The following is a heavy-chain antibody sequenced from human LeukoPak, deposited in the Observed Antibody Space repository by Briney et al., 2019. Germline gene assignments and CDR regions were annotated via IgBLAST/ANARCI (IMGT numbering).Heavy chain of an antibody. V-gene: IGHV3-30*02. D-gene: IGHD3-3*01. J-gene: IGHJ4*02. CDR3: AKTAEFGRYFDY. Sequence: GGSLRLSCAASGLTFSSYGVHGVRQAPGKGLEWVAFIRYDGSNKYYADSVKGRFTISRDNSKNTLYLQMNSLRAEDTAVYYCAKTAEFGRYFDYWGQGTLVTVSS. CDR1: GLTFSSYG. CDR2: IRYDGSNK.